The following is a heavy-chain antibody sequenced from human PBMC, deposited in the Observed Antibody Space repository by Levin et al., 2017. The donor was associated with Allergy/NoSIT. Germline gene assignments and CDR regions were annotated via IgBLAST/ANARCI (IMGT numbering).Heavy chain of an antibody. CDR2: ISYDGTRK. CDR3: ATTGSPSTTSFDY. D-gene: IGHD1-26*01. J-gene: IGHJ4*02. V-gene: IGHV3-30*04. CDR1: GLTLSTSP. Sequence: LSLTCAVSGLTLSTSPMYWVRQAPGKGLEWVAGISYDGTRKYYADSVKGRFTISRDTSNNTLYLQMNSLAEDTALYYCATTGSPSTTSFDYWGQGTLVTVSS.